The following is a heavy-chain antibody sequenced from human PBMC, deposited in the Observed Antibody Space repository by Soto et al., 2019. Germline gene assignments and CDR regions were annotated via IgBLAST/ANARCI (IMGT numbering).Heavy chain of an antibody. D-gene: IGHD3-10*01. V-gene: IGHV4-59*08. J-gene: IGHJ5*02. CDR3: ARLLGSADVLVYHASAFDP. Sequence: SETLSLTCTVSGGSISGFHWSWIRQPPGKGLEWIGYIYHTGSTNYNPSLKSRVTISVDTSKNQFSLKLNSVTAADTAVYYCARLLGSADVLVYHASAFDPWGQGTVVTVSS. CDR2: IYHTGST. CDR1: GGSISGFH.